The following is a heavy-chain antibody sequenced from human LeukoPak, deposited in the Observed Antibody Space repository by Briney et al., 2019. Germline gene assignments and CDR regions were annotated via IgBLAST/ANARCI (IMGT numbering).Heavy chain of an antibody. D-gene: IGHD4-11*01. CDR3: ARVAVTIKYYYYYYYRDV. Sequence: SDTLPLPYAVCGGSFSGYYWSWIRQPPGNGLEWLGEINHSGSTNYHPPLQSRVNITVHTTKNQFSPKLPAVTPADTAGYHCARVAVTIKYYYYYYYRDVWGKGTTVTVSS. CDR1: GGSFSGYY. CDR2: INHSGST. J-gene: IGHJ6*03. V-gene: IGHV4-34*01.